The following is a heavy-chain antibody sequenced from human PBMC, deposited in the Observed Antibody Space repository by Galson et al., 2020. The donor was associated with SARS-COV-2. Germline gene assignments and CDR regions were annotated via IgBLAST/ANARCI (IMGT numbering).Heavy chain of an antibody. D-gene: IGHD6-19*01. CDR3: ASSSGQNGYYFDY. Sequence: SLKISCAASGFTFDDYAMHWVRQAPGKGLEWVSGISWNSGSIGYADSVKGRFTISRDNAKNSLYLQMNSLRAEDTALYYCASSSGQNGYYFDYWGQGTLVTVSS. CDR2: ISWNSGSI. J-gene: IGHJ4*02. V-gene: IGHV3-9*01. CDR1: GFTFDDYA.